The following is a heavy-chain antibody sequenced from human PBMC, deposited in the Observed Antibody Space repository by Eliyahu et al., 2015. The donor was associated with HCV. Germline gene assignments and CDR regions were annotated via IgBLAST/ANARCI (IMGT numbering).Heavy chain of an antibody. D-gene: IGHD4-11*01. CDR1: GXSFTSYW. J-gene: IGHJ4*02. V-gene: IGHV5-51*01. CDR2: IYPADSDT. CDR3: GRCADFRVITNFDY. Sequence: EVQLVQSGAEVKKPGESLKISXKGSGXSFTSYWIGWVRQMPGKGLEWMGIIYPADSDTRYSPSFQGQVTISADKSISTAYLQWSSLKASDTAMYYCGRCADFRVITNFDYWGQGTLVTVSS.